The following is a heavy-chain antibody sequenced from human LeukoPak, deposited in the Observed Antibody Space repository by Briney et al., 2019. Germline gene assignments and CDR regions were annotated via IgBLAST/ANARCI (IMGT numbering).Heavy chain of an antibody. J-gene: IGHJ4*02. CDR2: ISAYNGNT. Sequence: ASVKVSCKASGYTFTSYGISWVRQAPGQGLEWMGWISAYNGNTNYAQKLQGRVTMTADTSTSAAYMELRSLRSDDTAVYYCARGEGYYGSGSYFYWGQGTLVTASS. V-gene: IGHV1-18*01. CDR3: ARGEGYYGSGSYFY. CDR1: GYTFTSYG. D-gene: IGHD3-10*01.